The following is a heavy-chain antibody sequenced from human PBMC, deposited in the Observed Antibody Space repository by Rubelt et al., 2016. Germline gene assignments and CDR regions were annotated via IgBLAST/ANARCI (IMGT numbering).Heavy chain of an antibody. D-gene: IGHD6-6*01. V-gene: IGHV1-2*02. CDR2: PNSGGT. J-gene: IGHJ5*02. Sequence: PNSGGTNYAQKFQGRVTMTRDTSISTAYMELSRLRSDDTAVYYCARAYSSLSGRFDPWGQGTLVTVSS. CDR3: ARAYSSLSGRFDP.